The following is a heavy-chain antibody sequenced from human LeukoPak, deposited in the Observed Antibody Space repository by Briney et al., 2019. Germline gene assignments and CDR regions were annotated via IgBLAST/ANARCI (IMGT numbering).Heavy chain of an antibody. CDR2: LISSGAST. CDR1: GFTFTHYG. CDR3: ARDTGYSSGWPDNFDY. D-gene: IGHD6-19*01. J-gene: IGHJ4*02. V-gene: IGHV3-23*01. Sequence: GGSLRLSCAASGFTFTHYGMNWVRQAPGEGLEWVSGLISSGASTYYADSVKGRFTISRDNAKNTLYLQMNSLRAEDTAVYYCARDTGYSSGWPDNFDYWGQGTLVTVSS.